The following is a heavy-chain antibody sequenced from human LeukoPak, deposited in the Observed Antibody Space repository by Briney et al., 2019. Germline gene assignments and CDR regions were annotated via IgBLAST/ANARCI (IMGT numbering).Heavy chain of an antibody. CDR2: INPNSGGT. Sequence: ASVRVSCKASGYTFTGYYMHWVRQAPGQGLEWMGWINPNSGGTNYAQKFQGRVTMTRDTSISTAYMELSSLRSEDTAVYYCARDSPNSGSYHQYYFDYWGQGTLVTVSS. J-gene: IGHJ4*02. D-gene: IGHD1-26*01. CDR1: GYTFTGYY. CDR3: ARDSPNSGSYHQYYFDY. V-gene: IGHV1-2*02.